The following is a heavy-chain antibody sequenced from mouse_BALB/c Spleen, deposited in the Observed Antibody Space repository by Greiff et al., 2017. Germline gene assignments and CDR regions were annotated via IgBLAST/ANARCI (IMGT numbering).Heavy chain of an antibody. J-gene: IGHJ2*01. CDR2: ISSGGST. V-gene: IGHV5-6-5*01. CDR1: GFTFSSYA. Sequence: EVQLVESGGGLVAPGRSLTLSCAASGFTFSSYAVSWVRQPPEKRLEWVGFISSGGSTYYPDSVKGRFTISRDNARNNLYLQMSSLRAEDTAMYYCARGDGDYFDYWGQGTTLTVSA. CDR3: ARGDGDYFDY.